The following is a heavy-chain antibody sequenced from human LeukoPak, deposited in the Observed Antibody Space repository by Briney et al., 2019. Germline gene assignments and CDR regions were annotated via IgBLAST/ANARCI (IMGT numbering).Heavy chain of an antibody. CDR3: ARGEDYYYYYMDV. CDR1: GGSISSYY. J-gene: IGHJ6*03. Sequence: SETLSLTCTVSGGSISSYYWSWIRQPPGKGLEWIGYIYYSGSTNYNPSLKSRVTISVDTSKNQFPLKLSSVTAADTAVYYCARGEDYYYYYMDVWGKGTTVTVSS. D-gene: IGHD1-26*01. CDR2: IYYSGST. V-gene: IGHV4-59*01.